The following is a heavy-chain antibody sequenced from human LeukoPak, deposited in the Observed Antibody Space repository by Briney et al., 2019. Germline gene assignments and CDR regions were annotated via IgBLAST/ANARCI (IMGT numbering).Heavy chain of an antibody. Sequence: NPSETLSLTCTVSGGSISSYYWSWIRQPAGKGLEWIGRIYTSGSTNYNPSLKSRVTMSVDTSKNQFSLKLSSVTAADTAVYYCARGWPSATIYHWFDPWGQGTLVTVSS. D-gene: IGHD5-12*01. CDR3: ARGWPSATIYHWFDP. CDR1: GGSISSYY. J-gene: IGHJ5*02. CDR2: IYTSGST. V-gene: IGHV4-4*07.